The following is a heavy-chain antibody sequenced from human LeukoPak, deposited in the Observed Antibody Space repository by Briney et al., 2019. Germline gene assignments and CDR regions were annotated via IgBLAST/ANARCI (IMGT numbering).Heavy chain of an antibody. D-gene: IGHD6-25*01. J-gene: IGHJ4*02. Sequence: SETLSLTCTISGGSISSNDYYWGWIRQPPGRRLEWIGTIYYSGSTSYNPSLKGRVTMSVDTSKNQFSLKLSSVTAADTAMYYCARHHRSGYYEVDYWGQGTLVTDSS. CDR2: IYYSGST. CDR3: ARHHRSGYYEVDY. V-gene: IGHV4-39*01. CDR1: GGSISSNDYY.